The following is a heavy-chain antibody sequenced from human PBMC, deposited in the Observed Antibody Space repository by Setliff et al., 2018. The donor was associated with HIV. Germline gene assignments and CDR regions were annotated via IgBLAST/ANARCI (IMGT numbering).Heavy chain of an antibody. V-gene: IGHV4-61*09. Sequence: SETLSLTCTVSGGSINIGSFYWSWIRQPAGRGPEWLGHVYTSGNTYYDPSLASRVAISLDRSKNQFSLKLDSVTAADTAVYYCARLSGGMVPNYWGQGTLVTVSS. D-gene: IGHD3-10*01. CDR2: VYTSGNT. CDR1: GGSINIGSFY. CDR3: ARLSGGMVPNY. J-gene: IGHJ4*02.